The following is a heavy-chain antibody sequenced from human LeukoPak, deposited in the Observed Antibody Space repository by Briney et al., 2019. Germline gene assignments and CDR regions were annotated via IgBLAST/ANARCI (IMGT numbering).Heavy chain of an antibody. D-gene: IGHD4-23*01. J-gene: IGHJ4*02. CDR3: AKGKEADYGGNFVHY. CDR2: IYSGGST. Sequence: GGSLRLSCAASGFTVSDNYMSWVRQAPGEGLEWVSVIYSGGSTYYADSVKGRFTISRDNSKNTLYLQMNSLRAEDTAVYYCAKGKEADYGGNFVHYWGQGTLVTVSS. V-gene: IGHV3-66*01. CDR1: GFTVSDNY.